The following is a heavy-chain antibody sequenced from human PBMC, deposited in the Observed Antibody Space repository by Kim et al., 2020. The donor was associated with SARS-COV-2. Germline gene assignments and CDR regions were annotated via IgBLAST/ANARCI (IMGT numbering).Heavy chain of an antibody. CDR3: ARVVVQFWGGVDV. D-gene: IGHD3-10*01. V-gene: IGHV4-31*03. CDR2: IYYTGTN. J-gene: IGHJ6*02. Sequence: SETLSLTCSVAGDAIRRPGHVGTWNRQIPGQGREHVGHIYYTGTNSYNPALKSRLRSSLDTSKNQFFLTLNSATAADSAVYYCARVVVQFWGGVDVWG. CDR1: GDAIRRPGHV.